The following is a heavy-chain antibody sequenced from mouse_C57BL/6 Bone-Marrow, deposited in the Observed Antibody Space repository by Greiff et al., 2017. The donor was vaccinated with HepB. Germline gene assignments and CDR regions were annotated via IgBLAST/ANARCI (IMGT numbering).Heavy chain of an antibody. CDR3: ARKATVVAKDFDY. CDR1: GFTFSDYG. J-gene: IGHJ2*01. D-gene: IGHD1-1*01. V-gene: IGHV5-17*01. Sequence: EVMLVESGGGLVKPGGSLKLSCAASGFTFSDYGMHWVRQAPEKGLEWVAYISSGSSTIYYADTVKGRFTISRDNAKNTLFLQMTSLRSEDTAMYYCARKATVVAKDFDYWGQGTTLTVSS. CDR2: ISSGSSTI.